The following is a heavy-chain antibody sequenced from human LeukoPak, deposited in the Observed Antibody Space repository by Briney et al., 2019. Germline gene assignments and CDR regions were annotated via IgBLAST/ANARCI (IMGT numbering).Heavy chain of an antibody. D-gene: IGHD5-12*01. CDR1: RFTFNRYA. CDR3: FKVDTGYVYYYYGMDV. Sequence: LSCLASRFTFNRYAMHSVRQAPGTALDYSSAISSNRGSTYSADSATGSSSIFSANSKNTLYLQMSSLRAQDTAVYYCFKVDTGYVYYYYGMDVWGKGTTVTVTS. V-gene: IGHV3-64D*06. CDR2: ISSNRGST. J-gene: IGHJ6*04.